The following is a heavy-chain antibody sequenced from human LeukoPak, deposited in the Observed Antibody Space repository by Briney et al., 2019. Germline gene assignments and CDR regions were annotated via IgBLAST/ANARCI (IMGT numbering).Heavy chain of an antibody. CDR2: MYYSGST. V-gene: IGHV4-59*01. CDR3: ARVFYGGSLGFDY. CDR1: GGSISSYY. Sequence: SETLSLTCTVSGGSISSYYWSWIRQPPGKGLEWIGYMYYSGSTSYNPSLKSRVTISVDTSKNQFSLKLSSVTAADTAVYYCARVFYGGSLGFDYWGQGTLVTVSS. J-gene: IGHJ4*02. D-gene: IGHD4-23*01.